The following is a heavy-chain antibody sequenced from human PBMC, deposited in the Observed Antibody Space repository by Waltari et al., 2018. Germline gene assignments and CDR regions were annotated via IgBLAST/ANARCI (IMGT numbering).Heavy chain of an antibody. V-gene: IGHV3-7*01. CDR2: IKQDGSEK. Sequence: EVQLVESGGGLVQPGGSLRLSCVASGFTFSSYWMSWVSQAPGRGLGWVANIKQDGSEKYYVDAVKGRFTISRDNAKNSLYLQMNSLRAEDTAVYYCASPTYSSSWYYPERDWYFDLWGRGTLVTVSS. J-gene: IGHJ2*01. CDR1: GFTFSSYW. D-gene: IGHD6-13*01. CDR3: ASPTYSSSWYYPERDWYFDL.